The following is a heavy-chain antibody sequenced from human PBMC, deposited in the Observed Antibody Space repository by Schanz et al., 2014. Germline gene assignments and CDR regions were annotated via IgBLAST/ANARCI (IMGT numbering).Heavy chain of an antibody. V-gene: IGHV1-18*01. CDR2: ISVYTGNT. D-gene: IGHD2-2*01. CDR3: ARAARRTRVVPLYFDY. J-gene: IGHJ4*02. CDR1: GYTFTTYA. Sequence: QVQLVQSGAEVKKPGASVRVSCKASGYTFTTYAMSWVRQAPGQGLEWVGWISVYTGNTKYGQKVQGRVTMTADTSTNTAYMELRSLRSDDTAVYYCARAARRTRVVPLYFDYWGQGTLVTVSS.